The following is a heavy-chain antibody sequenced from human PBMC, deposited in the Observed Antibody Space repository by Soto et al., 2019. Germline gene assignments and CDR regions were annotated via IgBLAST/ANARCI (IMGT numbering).Heavy chain of an antibody. Sequence: GGSLSLSCAASGFTFSTYAMSWVRQSPGKGLEWVSTITSSGTSTYYADSVKGRFTISRDNSKITLSVQMNSLRAEDTAIYYCVRVRVAGTAYFDYWGQGTPVTVSS. V-gene: IGHV3-23*01. D-gene: IGHD1-7*01. J-gene: IGHJ4*02. CDR3: VRVRVAGTAYFDY. CDR1: GFTFSTYA. CDR2: ITSSGTST.